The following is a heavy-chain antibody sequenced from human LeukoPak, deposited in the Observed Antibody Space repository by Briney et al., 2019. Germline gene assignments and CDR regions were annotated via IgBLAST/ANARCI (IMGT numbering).Heavy chain of an antibody. Sequence: PSETLSLTCTVSGGSISSYYWSWIRQPPGKGLEWIGYIYYSGSTNYNPSLKSRVTISVDTSKNQFSLKLSSVTAADTAVYYCARVVTMIDQAFDIWGQGTMVTVSS. CDR3: ARVVTMIDQAFDI. D-gene: IGHD3-22*01. CDR2: IYYSGST. J-gene: IGHJ3*02. V-gene: IGHV4-59*01. CDR1: GGSISSYY.